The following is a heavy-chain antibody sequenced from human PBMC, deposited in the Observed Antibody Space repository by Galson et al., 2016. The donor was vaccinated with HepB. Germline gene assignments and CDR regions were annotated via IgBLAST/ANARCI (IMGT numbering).Heavy chain of an antibody. CDR1: GSSFINNW. V-gene: IGHV5-51*01. J-gene: IGHJ4*02. Sequence: QSGAEVKKPGESLRISCKASGSSFINNWIGWVRQLPGKGLEWMGTVYPGDSDTRYSPSFQGQVTISADKSISPAYLQWSSLKASDSGMYFCARSIAVAGPSDFWGQGTLVIVSS. D-gene: IGHD6-19*01. CDR2: VYPGDSDT. CDR3: ARSIAVAGPSDF.